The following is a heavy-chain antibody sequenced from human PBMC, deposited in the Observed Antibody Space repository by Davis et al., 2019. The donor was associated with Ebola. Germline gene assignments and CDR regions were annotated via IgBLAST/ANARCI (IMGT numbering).Heavy chain of an antibody. CDR3: ARESAAGTGALY. CDR2: IIPIFGTA. V-gene: IGHV1-69*01. CDR1: GFTFSSYA. Sequence: KISCAASGFTFSSYAISWVRQAPGQGLEWMGGIIPIFGTANYAQKFQGRVTITADESTSTAYMELSSLRSEDTAVYYCARESAAGTGALYWGQGTLVTVSS. D-gene: IGHD6-13*01. J-gene: IGHJ4*02.